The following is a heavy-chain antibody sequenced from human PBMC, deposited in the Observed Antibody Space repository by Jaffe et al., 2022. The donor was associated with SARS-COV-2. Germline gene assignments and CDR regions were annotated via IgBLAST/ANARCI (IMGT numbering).Heavy chain of an antibody. CDR3: ARAYYDFWSGYYSSSSDYYGMDV. V-gene: IGHV4-4*02. CDR1: GGSISSSNW. CDR2: IYHSGST. Sequence: QVQLQESGPGLVKPSGTLSLTCAVSGGSISSSNWWSWVRQPPGKGLEWIGEIYHSGSTNYNPSLKSRVTISVDKSKNQFSLKLSSVTAADTAVYYCARAYYDFWSGYYSSSSDYYGMDVWGQGTTVTVSS. J-gene: IGHJ6*02. D-gene: IGHD3-3*01.